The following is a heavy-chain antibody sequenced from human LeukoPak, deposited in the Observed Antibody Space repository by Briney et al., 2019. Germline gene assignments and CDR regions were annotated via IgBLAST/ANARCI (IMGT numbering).Heavy chain of an antibody. CDR1: GYTFTGYY. Sequence: GASVKVSCKASGYTFTGYYMHWVRQAPGQGLEWMGWINPNSGGTNYAQKFQGRVTMTRDTSISTAYMELSRLRSDDTAAYYCARDLSRGEPTDYWGQGTLVTVSS. J-gene: IGHJ4*02. V-gene: IGHV1-2*02. CDR3: ARDLSRGEPTDY. D-gene: IGHD3-16*01. CDR2: INPNSGGT.